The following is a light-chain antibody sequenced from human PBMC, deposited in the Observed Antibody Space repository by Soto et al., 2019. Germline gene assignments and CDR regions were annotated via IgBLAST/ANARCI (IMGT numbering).Light chain of an antibody. Sequence: EIVMTQSPATLSVSPGERATLSCRASRSITSNLAWYQQKPGQAPRLVIYGASSRATGIPDRFSGSGSGTDFTLTISRLEPEDFAVYYCQQYGSSSWTFGQGTKVDIK. V-gene: IGKV3-20*01. J-gene: IGKJ1*01. CDR2: GAS. CDR1: RSITSN. CDR3: QQYGSSSWT.